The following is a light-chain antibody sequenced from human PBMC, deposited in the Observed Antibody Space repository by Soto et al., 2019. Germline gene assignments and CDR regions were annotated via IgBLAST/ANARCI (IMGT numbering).Light chain of an antibody. CDR1: QSLSVSY. CDR2: STS. V-gene: IGKV3-20*01. J-gene: IGKJ1*01. Sequence: IVITQSPATLSVSPVDRATLSCRASQSLSVSYIAWYQQKPGQAPRLLIYSTSTRAAGIPDRFTGRGSGTHFTLAISRLEPEDFAVYYCHQFGDSPQTFGQGTKVDIK. CDR3: HQFGDSPQT.